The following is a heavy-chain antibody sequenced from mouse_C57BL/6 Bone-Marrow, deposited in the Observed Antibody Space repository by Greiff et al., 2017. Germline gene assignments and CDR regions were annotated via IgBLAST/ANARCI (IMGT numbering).Heavy chain of an antibody. CDR3: ARGSYDY. CDR1: GYTFTGYW. D-gene: IGHD2-12*01. V-gene: IGHV1-7*01. Sequence: QVQLQQSGAELAKPGASVKLSCKASGYTFTGYWMHWVNQRPGKGLEWIGYINPSSGYPQYNQKFKDKATLTADKSSSTADMQLSSLTYEDSAVDYCARGSYDYWGQGTTLTVSS. CDR2: INPSSGYP. J-gene: IGHJ2*01.